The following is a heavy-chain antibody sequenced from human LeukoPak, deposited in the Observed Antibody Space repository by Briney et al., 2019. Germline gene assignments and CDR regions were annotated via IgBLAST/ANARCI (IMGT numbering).Heavy chain of an antibody. CDR2: TYYSGST. Sequence: PSETLSLTCTVSGGSISSYYWSWIRQPPGKGLEWIGYTYYSGSTNYNPSLKSRVTISVDTSKNQFSLKLSSVTAADTAVYYCARLDSSGLNDYFDYWGQGTLVTVSS. CDR3: ARLDSSGLNDYFDY. D-gene: IGHD6-19*01. J-gene: IGHJ4*02. V-gene: IGHV4-59*08. CDR1: GGSISSYY.